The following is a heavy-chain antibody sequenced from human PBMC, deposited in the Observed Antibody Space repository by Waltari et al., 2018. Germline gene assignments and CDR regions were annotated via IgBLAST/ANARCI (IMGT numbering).Heavy chain of an antibody. CDR2: ISFVGGNT. CDR3: AKEITAADAPYFFDY. V-gene: IGHV3-23*01. CDR1: GFAFSNYA. J-gene: IGHJ4*02. Sequence: EVQLLESGGILVQPGGSLRLSCAASGFAFSNYALTWVRQAPGKGREWVSSISFVGGNTYYADSLKGRFTISRDNSKNTLYLQMNSLTVADTAVYYCAKEITAADAPYFFDYWGRGTLVTVSS. D-gene: IGHD6-13*01.